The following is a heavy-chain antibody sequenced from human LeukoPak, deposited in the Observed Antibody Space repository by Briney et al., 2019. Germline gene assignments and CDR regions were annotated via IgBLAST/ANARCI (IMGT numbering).Heavy chain of an antibody. Sequence: GGSLRLPCAASGFTFDDYAMHWVRQAPGKGLEWVSGISWNSGSIGYADSVKGRFTISRDNAKNSLYLQMNSLRAEDTALYYCAKEDYWGQGTLVTVSS. V-gene: IGHV3-9*01. CDR2: ISWNSGSI. J-gene: IGHJ4*02. CDR1: GFTFDDYA. CDR3: AKEDY.